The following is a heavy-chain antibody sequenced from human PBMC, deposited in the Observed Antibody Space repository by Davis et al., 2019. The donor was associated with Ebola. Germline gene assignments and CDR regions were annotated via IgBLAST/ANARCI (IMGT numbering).Heavy chain of an antibody. CDR1: EYTFSDYF. J-gene: IGHJ4*02. Sequence: ASVKVSCKASEYTFSDYFIHWVRQAPGQGLEWMGRFNPNSGGRNHAQKFQGRVTMTRDTSISTVYMELSSLRYDDTADYYCARGHNYAHEYWGQGTLVTVSS. CDR3: ARGHNYAHEY. CDR2: FNPNSGGR. D-gene: IGHD4-11*01. V-gene: IGHV1-2*06.